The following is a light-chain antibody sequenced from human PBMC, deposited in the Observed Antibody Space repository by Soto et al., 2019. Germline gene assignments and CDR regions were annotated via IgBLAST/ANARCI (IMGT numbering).Light chain of an antibody. Sequence: QSALTQPPSASGSPGQSVTISCIGTSSDVGVYNYYSWYQQQPGKAPKLMIYEVSKRPSGVSDRFSGSKSGNTASLTVSGLQAEGEADYYCSSYAASNYFSVFGGGTKLTVL. V-gene: IGLV2-8*01. CDR3: SSYAASNYFSV. CDR1: SSDVGVYNY. CDR2: EVS. J-gene: IGLJ2*01.